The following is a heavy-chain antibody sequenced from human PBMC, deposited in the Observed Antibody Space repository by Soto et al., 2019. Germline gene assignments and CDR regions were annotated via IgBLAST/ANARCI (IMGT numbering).Heavy chain of an antibody. J-gene: IGHJ5*02. V-gene: IGHV1-18*01. Sequence: ASVKVSCKTSGYTFNTYGINWVRQAPGQGLELMGWISAYDGKTNYAEKFQGRVTLTTDTSTSTAYMELRSLRSDDPAIYYCARDPHEFWTSYWFDPWGQGTPVTVSS. CDR1: GYTFNTYG. CDR2: ISAYDGKT. CDR3: ARDPHEFWTSYWFDP. D-gene: IGHD3-3*01.